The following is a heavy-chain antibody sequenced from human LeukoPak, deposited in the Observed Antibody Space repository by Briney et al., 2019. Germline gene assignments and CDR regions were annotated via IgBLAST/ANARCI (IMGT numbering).Heavy chain of an antibody. CDR1: GFTFSVFS. CDR2: LPTSGSAV. Sequence: GGSLRLSCAASGFTFSVFSMNWVRQAPGKGLEWVAYLPTSGSAVYYADSVKGRFTISRDNARNSLFLQMNSLRAEDTAVYYCARDYCSSTSCYGVAFDIWGQGTMVTVSS. V-gene: IGHV3-48*01. CDR3: ARDYCSSTSCYGVAFDI. D-gene: IGHD2-2*01. J-gene: IGHJ3*02.